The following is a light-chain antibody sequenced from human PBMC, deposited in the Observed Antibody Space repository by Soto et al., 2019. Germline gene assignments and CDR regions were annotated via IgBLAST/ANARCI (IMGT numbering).Light chain of an antibody. CDR3: SSYTSSSTLGV. J-gene: IGLJ2*01. CDR1: SSDVGGYNY. CDR2: EVS. V-gene: IGLV2-14*01. Sequence: QSALTQPASVSGSPGQSITISCTGTSSDVGGYNYVPWYQQHPGKAPKLMIYEVSNRPSGVSNRFSGSKSGNTASLTISGLQAEDEADYYCSSYTSSSTLGVFGGGTQLTV.